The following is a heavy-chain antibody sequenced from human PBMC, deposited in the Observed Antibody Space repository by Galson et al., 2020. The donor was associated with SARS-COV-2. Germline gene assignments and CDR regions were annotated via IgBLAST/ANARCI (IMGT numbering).Heavy chain of an antibody. CDR1: GFTFSTYW. D-gene: IGHD5-18*01. V-gene: IGHV3-74*01. J-gene: IGHJ6*03. CDR2: SNTDGSTT. Sequence: GGSLRLSCAASGFTFSTYWMHWVRQAPGKGLVWVSRSNTDGSTTNYADSVKGRFTISGDNAQNTLYLQMNSLRADDTAVYYCARGPHSPKYYLYYMDVGGKGTTVTVSS. CDR3: ARGPHSPKYYLYYMDV.